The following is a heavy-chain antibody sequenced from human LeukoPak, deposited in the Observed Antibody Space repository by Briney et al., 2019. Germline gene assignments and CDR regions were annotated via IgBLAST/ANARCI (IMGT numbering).Heavy chain of an antibody. D-gene: IGHD6-13*01. J-gene: IGHJ3*01. Sequence: PGGSLRLSCEAFGFLFADAWMGWVRQAPGKGLEWVAVISYDGSDKYYADSVKGRFTISRDNSKNTLYVQMNSLRTDDTAVYYCAKAAGYSSSPPTGWGQGTMVTVSS. CDR2: ISYDGSDK. CDR1: GFLFADAW. V-gene: IGHV3-30*18. CDR3: AKAAGYSSSPPTG.